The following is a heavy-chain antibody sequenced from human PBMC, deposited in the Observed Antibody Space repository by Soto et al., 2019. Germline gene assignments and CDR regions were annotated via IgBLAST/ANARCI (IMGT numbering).Heavy chain of an antibody. J-gene: IGHJ4*02. V-gene: IGHV4-39*02. CDR3: AREGDGYNLPTFDY. D-gene: IGHD5-12*01. CDR1: GDSISSRSYY. CDR2: IYYSGST. Sequence: SETLSLTCTVTGDSISSRSYYWGWIRQPPGKGLEWIGSIYYSGSTYYSPSLKSRLTISVDTSKNQFSLKLSSVTAADTAVYYCAREGDGYNLPTFDYWGPGTLVTVSS.